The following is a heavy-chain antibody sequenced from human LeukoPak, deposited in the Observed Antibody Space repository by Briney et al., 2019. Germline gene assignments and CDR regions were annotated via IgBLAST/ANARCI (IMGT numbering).Heavy chain of an antibody. Sequence: GGSLRLSCAASGFTFSSYAMSWVRQAPGKGLEWVSAISGSGGSTYYADSVKGRFTISRDNAKNSLYLQMNSLRAEDTALYYCAKDSVAVAGIIDYWGQGTLVTVSS. CDR3: AKDSVAVAGIIDY. CDR2: ISGSGGST. D-gene: IGHD6-19*01. CDR1: GFTFSSYA. V-gene: IGHV3-23*01. J-gene: IGHJ4*02.